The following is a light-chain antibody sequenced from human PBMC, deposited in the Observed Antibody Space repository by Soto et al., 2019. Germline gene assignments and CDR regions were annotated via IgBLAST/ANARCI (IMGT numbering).Light chain of an antibody. J-gene: IGKJ4*01. CDR3: QQSYSTLT. Sequence: DIQMTQSPSSLSASVGDRVTITCRASQSISSYLNWYQQKPGKAPKLLIYAASSSQSGVPSRFSGSGSGTDFTLTISSLQPEDFATYYCQQSYSTLTFGGGTKVEIK. CDR1: QSISSY. V-gene: IGKV1-39*01. CDR2: AAS.